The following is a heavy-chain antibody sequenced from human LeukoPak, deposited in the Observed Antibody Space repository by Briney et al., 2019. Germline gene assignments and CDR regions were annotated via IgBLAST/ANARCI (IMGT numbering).Heavy chain of an antibody. D-gene: IGHD3-22*01. J-gene: IGHJ4*02. CDR3: ARGRRRGYYYDSSGYSPPDY. CDR2: INHSGST. Sequence: SETLSLTCAVYGGSFSGYYWSWIRQPPGKGLEWIGEINHSGSTNYNPSLKSRVTISVGTSKNQFSLKLSSVTAADTAVYYCARGRRRGYYYDSSGYSPPDYWGQGTLVTVSS. V-gene: IGHV4-34*01. CDR1: GGSFSGYY.